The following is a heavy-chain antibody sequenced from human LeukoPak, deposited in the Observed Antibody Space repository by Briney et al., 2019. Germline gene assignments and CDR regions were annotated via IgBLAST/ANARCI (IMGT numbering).Heavy chain of an antibody. CDR2: IYHSGST. D-gene: IGHD3-10*01. Sequence: SQTLSLTCAVSGGSISSGGYSWSWIRQPPGKGLEWIGYIYHSGSTYYNPSLKSRVTISVDRSKNQFSLKLSSVTAADTAVYYCARRYYGSGSYYWDYWGQGTLVTVSS. CDR1: GGSISSGGYS. V-gene: IGHV4-30-2*01. CDR3: ARRYYGSGSYYWDY. J-gene: IGHJ4*02.